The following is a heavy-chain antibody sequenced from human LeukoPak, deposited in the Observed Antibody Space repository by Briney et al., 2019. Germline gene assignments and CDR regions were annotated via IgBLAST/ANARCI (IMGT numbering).Heavy chain of an antibody. D-gene: IGHD2-21*01. CDR2: ISYDGSNK. CDR1: GFTVSSNY. CDR3: ARPFCGGDCPDYYFDY. V-gene: IGHV3-30-3*01. Sequence: GGSLRLSCAASGFTVSSNYMSWVRQAPGKGLEWVAVISYDGSNKYYADSVKGRFTISRDNSKNTLYLQMNSLRAEDTAVYYCARPFCGGDCPDYYFDYWGQGTLVTVSS. J-gene: IGHJ4*02.